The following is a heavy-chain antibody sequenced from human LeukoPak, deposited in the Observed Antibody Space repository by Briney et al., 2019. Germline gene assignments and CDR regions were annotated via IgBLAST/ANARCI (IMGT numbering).Heavy chain of an antibody. J-gene: IGHJ6*03. Sequence: GGSLRLSCAASGITFSSHGMHWVRQAPDKGLEWVAFIRHEGNDKYYADSVKGRFTISRDNSKNTLYLQMNSLRAEDTAVYYCAKTKIAVAGGYYMDVWGKGTTVTISS. CDR2: IRHEGNDK. CDR3: AKTKIAVAGGYYMDV. CDR1: GITFSSHG. V-gene: IGHV3-30*02. D-gene: IGHD6-19*01.